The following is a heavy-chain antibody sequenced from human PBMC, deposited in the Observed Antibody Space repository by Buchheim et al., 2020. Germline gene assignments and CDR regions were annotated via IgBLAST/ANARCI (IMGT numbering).Heavy chain of an antibody. V-gene: IGHV3-33*01. J-gene: IGHJ6*02. CDR1: GFTFSTYG. CDR3: ARDRDAYDGYFYYSLDV. CDR2: IWYDGTNK. Sequence: QVQVVESGGGVVQPGRSLRLSCAASGFTFSTYGMHWVRQAPGKGLEWVAAIWYDGTNKYYADSVQGRFTISRDNSKNRLYLQMNSLRAEDTAVYYCARDRDAYDGYFYYSLDVWGQGTT. D-gene: IGHD5-24*01.